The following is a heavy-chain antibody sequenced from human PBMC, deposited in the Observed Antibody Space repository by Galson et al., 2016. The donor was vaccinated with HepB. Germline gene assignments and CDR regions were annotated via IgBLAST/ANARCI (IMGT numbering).Heavy chain of an antibody. CDR2: IDPSDSYT. J-gene: IGHJ3*02. D-gene: IGHD3-10*01. V-gene: IGHV5-10-1*01. Sequence: QSGAEVKKPGESLRISCKGSGHSFTSYWINWVRQMPGKGLEWMGKIDPSDSYTDYSPSFQGHVTISADKSISTAYLQWSSLKAPDTAMYYCARRHSGFDIWGQGTMVTVSS. CDR3: ARRHSGFDI. CDR1: GHSFTSYW.